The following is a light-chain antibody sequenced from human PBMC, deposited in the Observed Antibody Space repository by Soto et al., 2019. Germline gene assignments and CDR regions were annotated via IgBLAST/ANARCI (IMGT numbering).Light chain of an antibody. CDR3: QQSYGTPLT. Sequence: DMEMTQSPYSLSASVGDRVTITCRASQSISNYLNWYQHKPGKVPKLLIYAASSLQSGVPTRFSGSGSGTDFTLTISSLQPEDFATYYCQQSYGTPLTFGGGTKIEI. CDR1: QSISNY. V-gene: IGKV1-39*01. CDR2: AAS. J-gene: IGKJ4*01.